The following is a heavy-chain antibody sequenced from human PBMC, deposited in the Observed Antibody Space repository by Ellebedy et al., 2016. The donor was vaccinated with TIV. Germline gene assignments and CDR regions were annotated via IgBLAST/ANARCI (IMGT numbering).Heavy chain of an antibody. D-gene: IGHD5-12*01. CDR3: ARGSFGYASYYFDY. V-gene: IGHV1-2*02. CDR2: INPNSGDT. Sequence: AASVKVSCKASGYTFTGYFMHWVRQAPGQGLEWMGWINPNSGDTNYAQKLQGRVTMTTETSTSTAYMELRSLRSDDTAVYYCARGSFGYASYYFDYWGQGTLVTVSS. CDR1: GYTFTGYF. J-gene: IGHJ4*02.